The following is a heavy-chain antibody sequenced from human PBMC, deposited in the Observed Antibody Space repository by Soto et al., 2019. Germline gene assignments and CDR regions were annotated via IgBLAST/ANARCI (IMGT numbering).Heavy chain of an antibody. CDR3: ARKRTTVVTQAYFDH. V-gene: IGHV4-39*02. D-gene: IGHD2-21*02. CDR2: SYYSGGT. CDR1: GESISSSSYY. J-gene: IGHJ4*02. Sequence: NPSETLSFTCIVSGESISSSSYYWGWIRQPPGKGLEGIGSSYYSGGTYYNPSFKSRVTISIDTSKNHLSLKLSSVTDTDTAVYYCARKRTTVVTQAYFDHRRQAALVTVS.